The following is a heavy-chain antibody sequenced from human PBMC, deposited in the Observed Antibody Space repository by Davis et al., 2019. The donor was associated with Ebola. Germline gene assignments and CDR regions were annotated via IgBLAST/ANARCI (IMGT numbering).Heavy chain of an antibody. Sequence: ASVKVSCKASGYTFTSYGISWVRQAPGQGLEWMGWITGYFGKTNYADKFEGRVIMTTDASTSTAYMELRSLRSDDTAVYYCARDEGRGGAYPDYWGQGTLVTVSS. D-gene: IGHD3-10*01. CDR2: ITGYFGKT. V-gene: IGHV1-18*01. J-gene: IGHJ4*02. CDR1: GYTFTSYG. CDR3: ARDEGRGGAYPDY.